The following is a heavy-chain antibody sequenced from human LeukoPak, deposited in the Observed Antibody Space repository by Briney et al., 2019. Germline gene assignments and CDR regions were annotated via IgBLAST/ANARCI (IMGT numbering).Heavy chain of an antibody. J-gene: IGHJ6*02. CDR2: INHSGST. CDR1: GGSFSGYY. CDR3: ARGRRRTAIPSPYYYYGMNV. Sequence: SETLSLTCAVYGGSFSGYYWSRIRQPPGKGLEWIGEINHSGSTNYNPSLKSRVTISVDTSKNQFSLKLSSVTAADTAVYYCARGRRRTAIPSPYYYYGMNVWGQGTTVTVSS. V-gene: IGHV4-34*01. D-gene: IGHD1-1*01.